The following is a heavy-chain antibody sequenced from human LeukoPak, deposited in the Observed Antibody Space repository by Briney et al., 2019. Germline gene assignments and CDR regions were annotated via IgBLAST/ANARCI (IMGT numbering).Heavy chain of an antibody. D-gene: IGHD4-17*01. CDR1: GGSISSGGYY. J-gene: IGHJ4*02. CDR3: ARDSPNGDYGSDY. Sequence: SQTLSLTCTVSGGSISSGGYYWSWIRQHPGKGLEWIGYIYYSGSTYYNPSLKSRVTISVDMSKNQFSLKLSSVTAADTAVYYCARDSPNGDYGSDYWGQGTLVTVSS. V-gene: IGHV4-31*03. CDR2: IYYSGST.